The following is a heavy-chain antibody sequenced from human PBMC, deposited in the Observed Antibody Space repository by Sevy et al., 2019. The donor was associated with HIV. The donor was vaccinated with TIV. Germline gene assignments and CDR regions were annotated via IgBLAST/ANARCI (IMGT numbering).Heavy chain of an antibody. CDR2: IKQDGSVK. Sequence: GGSLRLSCAASSGFTFSSYWMSWVRQAPGKGLEWVANIKQDGSVKHHLDSVRGRFTISRDNATNSLYLQMNRLRVEDTAVYYCARGTYYYDSTGYYHDVFDVWGQGTMVTVSS. D-gene: IGHD3-22*01. V-gene: IGHV3-7*03. CDR3: ARGTYYYDSTGYYHDVFDV. J-gene: IGHJ3*01. CDR1: SGFTFSSYW.